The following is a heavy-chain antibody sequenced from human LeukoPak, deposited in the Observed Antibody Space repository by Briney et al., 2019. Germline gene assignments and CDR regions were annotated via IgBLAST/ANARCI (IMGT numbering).Heavy chain of an antibody. V-gene: IGHV1-18*01. J-gene: IGHJ4*02. Sequence: ASVKVSCTASGYTFTSYGISWVRQAPGQGLEWMGWISAYIGNTNHAQKLQGRVTMTTDTSTSTGYMELRSLGSDDTAVYYCARVFRLSHLPHDDSWGQGTLVTVSS. CDR2: ISAYIGNT. D-gene: IGHD2/OR15-2a*01. CDR3: ARVFRLSHLPHDDS. CDR1: GYTFTSYG.